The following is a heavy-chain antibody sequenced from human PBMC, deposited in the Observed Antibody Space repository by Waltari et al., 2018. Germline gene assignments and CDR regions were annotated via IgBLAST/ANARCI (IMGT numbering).Heavy chain of an antibody. V-gene: IGHV1-69-2*01. CDR3: VTALGDRSSASRPFDV. D-gene: IGHD3-10*01. CDR2: VDPEDGET. CDR1: GYRFTDYY. J-gene: IGHJ3*01. Sequence: EVQLLQSGTELKKPGRTVKISCQVSGYRFTDYYLHWVQQAPGKGPQWMGIVDPEDGETIYAERFQGRVTITADTSTETAFMELSSLTSDDTAVYYCVTALGDRSSASRPFDVWGLGTLITVSS.